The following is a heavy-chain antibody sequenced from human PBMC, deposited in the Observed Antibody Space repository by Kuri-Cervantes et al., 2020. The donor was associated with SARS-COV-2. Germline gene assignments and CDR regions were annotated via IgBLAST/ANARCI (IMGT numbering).Heavy chain of an antibody. V-gene: IGHV1-69*05. CDR3: ARRFHQYQMPQWYFDL. D-gene: IGHD2-2*01. J-gene: IGHJ2*01. CDR1: GGTFSSYA. Sequence: SVKVSCKASGGTFSSYAISWVRQAPGQGLEWMGGIIPIFGTANYAQKFQGRVTITTDESTSTAYMELSSLRSEDTAVYYCARRFHQYQMPQWYFDLWGRGTLVTVSS. CDR2: IIPIFGTA.